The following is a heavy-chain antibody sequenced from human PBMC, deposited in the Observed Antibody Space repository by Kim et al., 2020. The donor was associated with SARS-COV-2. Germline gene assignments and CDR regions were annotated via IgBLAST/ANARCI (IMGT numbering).Heavy chain of an antibody. CDR3: AKGRIYSSGWLAFDS. J-gene: IGHJ4*02. V-gene: IGHV3-43*01. CDR2: ISWDGGDT. CDR1: GFTFDDYF. D-gene: IGHD6-19*01. Sequence: GGSLRLSCVASGFTFDDYFMHWVRQAPEKGLEWVSLISWDGGDTDYADSVKGRFTISRDNTKNSLYLQMNSLRADDTALYYCAKGRIYSSGWLAFDSWGQGTLVTVSS.